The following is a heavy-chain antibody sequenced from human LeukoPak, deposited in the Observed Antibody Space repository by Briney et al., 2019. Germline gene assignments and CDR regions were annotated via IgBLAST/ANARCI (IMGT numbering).Heavy chain of an antibody. D-gene: IGHD3-22*01. V-gene: IGHV4-31*03. CDR2: IYYSGST. CDR3: ARDRDGYNSLDY. CDR1: GGSISSGTYY. J-gene: IGHJ4*02. Sequence: TSETLSLTCSVSGGSISSGTYYWSWLRQLPGKGLEWIGYIYYSGSTYYNPSLKSRLFTSVDRSKNQFSLSLSSVTSADTAVYYCARDRDGYNSLDYWGQGTLVTVSS.